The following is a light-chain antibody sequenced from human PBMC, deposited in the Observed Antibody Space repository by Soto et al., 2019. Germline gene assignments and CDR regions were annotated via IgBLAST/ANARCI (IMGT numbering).Light chain of an antibody. Sequence: EIVLTQSPGTLSLSPGERATLSCRASQSVSSSYLAWYQQKPGQSPRLLIYGASNRASGISDRFSGSGSGTDFTLTIYRLEPEDFAVYYCQQYDSSPWTLGQGTKVDIK. CDR3: QQYDSSPWT. J-gene: IGKJ1*01. V-gene: IGKV3-20*01. CDR1: QSVSSSY. CDR2: GAS.